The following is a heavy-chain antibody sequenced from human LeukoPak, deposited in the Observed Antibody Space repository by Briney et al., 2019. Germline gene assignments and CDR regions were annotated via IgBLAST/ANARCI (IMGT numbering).Heavy chain of an antibody. CDR2: ISSSSSYI. J-gene: IGHJ6*03. D-gene: IGHD2-21*02. CDR1: GFTFSSYS. V-gene: IGHV3-21*01. CDR3: ARDSGGDCGGDCYLHYYMDV. Sequence: PGGSLRLSCAASGFTFSSYSMNWVRQAPGKGLEWVSSISSSSSYIYYADSVKGRFTISRDNAKNSLYLQMNSLRAEDTAVYYCARDSGGDCGGDCYLHYYMDVWGKGTTVTISS.